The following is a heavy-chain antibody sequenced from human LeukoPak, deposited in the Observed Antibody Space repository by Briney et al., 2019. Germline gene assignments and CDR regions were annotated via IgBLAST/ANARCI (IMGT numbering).Heavy chain of an antibody. CDR1: GYTFISYD. J-gene: IGHJ6*02. V-gene: IGHV1-8*01. D-gene: IGHD2-2*01. CDR2: MNPNSGNT. CDR3: ARGDCSSTSCVNYYYYGMDV. Sequence: GASVKVSCKASGYTFISYDINWVRQATGQGLEWMGWMNPNSGNTGYAQKFQGRVTMTRNTSISTAYMELSSLRSEDTAVYYCARGDCSSTSCVNYYYYGMDVWGQGTTVTVSS.